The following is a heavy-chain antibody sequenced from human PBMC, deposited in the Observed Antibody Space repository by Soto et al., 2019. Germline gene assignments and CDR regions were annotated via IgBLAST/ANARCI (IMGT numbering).Heavy chain of an antibody. D-gene: IGHD2-8*02. V-gene: IGHV3-33*08. J-gene: IGHJ6*02. CDR3: ARGDCTGAYCYSWPFNYGVDV. CDR1: GFTFNTYG. CDR2: IWYDGSNK. Sequence: QVQLVESGGGVVQPGGSLRLSCTTSGFTFNTYGMYWVRQAPGKGLEWVAIIWYDGSNKYYGDSVKGQFTISRDNSKNTLYLQMNRLRAEDTALYYCARGDCTGAYCYSWPFNYGVDVWGQGTTVTVSS.